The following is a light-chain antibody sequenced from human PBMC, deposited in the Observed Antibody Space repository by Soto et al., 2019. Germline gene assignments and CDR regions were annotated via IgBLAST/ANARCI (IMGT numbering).Light chain of an antibody. Sequence: EIVLTQSPGTLSLSPGERATLSCRAGQSVSSSFLAWFQQKPGQAPRLLIYGASSRATGIPDRFSGSGSGTDFTLTISSLQPDDFATYYCQQYNSLWTFGQGTKVEIK. CDR3: QQYNSLWT. CDR1: QSVSSSF. CDR2: GAS. V-gene: IGKV3-20*01. J-gene: IGKJ1*01.